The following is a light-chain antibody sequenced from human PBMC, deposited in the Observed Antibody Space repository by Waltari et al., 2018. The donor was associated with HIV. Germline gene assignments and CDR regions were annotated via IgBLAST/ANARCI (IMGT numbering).Light chain of an antibody. V-gene: IGLV2-11*01. J-gene: IGLJ1*01. CDR3: CSHAGNFIFA. CDR1: STYVDTF. CDR2: DVN. Sequence: QSALTQPHSVSGSPGQSLTISCTGTSTYVDTFVSWYQQNTDKAPKFIIYDVNKRPSGVPDRFSGSKSGSTAFLTISGLQAEDEAEYHCCSHAGNFIFAFGTGTKVSVL.